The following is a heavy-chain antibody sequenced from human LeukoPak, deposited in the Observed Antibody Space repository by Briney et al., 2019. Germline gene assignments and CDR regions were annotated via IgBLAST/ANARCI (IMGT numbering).Heavy chain of an antibody. CDR2: INPKNGGT. CDR1: GYTFTDFH. J-gene: IGHJ4*02. CDR3: ARGLEYGSFDY. V-gene: IGHV1-2*02. Sequence: ASVKVSCKASGYTFTDFHIHWVRQAPGQGLEWMGWINPKNGGTNYAQNFQGRVTMTRDTSISTTSMELSSLRSDDTAVYYCARGLEYGSFDYWGQGTLVTVSS. D-gene: IGHD2/OR15-2a*01.